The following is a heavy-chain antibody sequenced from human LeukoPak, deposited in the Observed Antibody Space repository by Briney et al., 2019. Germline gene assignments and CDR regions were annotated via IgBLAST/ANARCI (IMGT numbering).Heavy chain of an antibody. V-gene: IGHV3-21*01. CDR1: GFPFSSYT. D-gene: IGHD7-27*01. CDR2: ITSSGAYI. CDR3: ARDRDWGCSYCSY. Sequence: PGGSLRLSCAGSGFPFSSYTMNWVRQAPGKGLEWVSSITSSGAYIYYSDSVKGRFTISRDNANNSLYLQMNSLGAKDTAVYYCARDRDWGCSYCSYWGQGTLVTVSS. J-gene: IGHJ4*02.